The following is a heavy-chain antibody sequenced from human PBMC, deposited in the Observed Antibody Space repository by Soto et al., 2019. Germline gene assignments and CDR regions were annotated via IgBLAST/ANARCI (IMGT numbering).Heavy chain of an antibody. CDR1: GYTFTSYG. D-gene: IGHD3-10*01. CDR2: ISAYNGNT. V-gene: IGHV1-18*01. Sequence: ASVKVSCKASGYTFTSYGISWVRQAPGQGLEWMGWISAYNGNTNYAQKLQGRVTMTTDTSTSTAYMELRSLRSDDTAVYYCARVTWFGELLQRYPPRSTLWANGTPVT. CDR3: ARVTWFGELLQRYPPRSTL. J-gene: IGHJ6*03.